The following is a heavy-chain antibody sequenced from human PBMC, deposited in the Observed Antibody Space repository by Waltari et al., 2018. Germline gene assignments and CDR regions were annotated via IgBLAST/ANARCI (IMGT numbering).Heavy chain of an antibody. CDR3: AKDHGVAY. D-gene: IGHD3-16*01. V-gene: IGHV3-23*01. CDR1: GVPFSIFA. J-gene: IGHJ4*02. CDR2: ISNSGGDT. Sequence: QLLESGGGLVQPGGSGRFSCSDSGVPFSIFAMRGVRQAPGKGLEWVSGISNSGGDTYYTDSVKGRFTISRDNSKKTLYLQMNSLRVEDTAVYYCAKDHGVAYWGQGTLVTVSS.